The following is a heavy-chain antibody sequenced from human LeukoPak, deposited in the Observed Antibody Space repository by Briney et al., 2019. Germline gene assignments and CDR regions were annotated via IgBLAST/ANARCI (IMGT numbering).Heavy chain of an antibody. CDR3: ALTQYCSSTSCHPDYYYYGMDV. Sequence: SVKVSCKASGGTFSSYAISWVRQAPGQGLEWMGGIIPIFGTANYAQKFQGRVTITADESTSTAFMELSSLRSEDTAVYYCALTQYCSSTSCHPDYYYYGMDVWGKGTTVTVSS. CDR1: GGTFSSYA. V-gene: IGHV1-69*01. J-gene: IGHJ6*04. D-gene: IGHD2-2*01. CDR2: IIPIFGTA.